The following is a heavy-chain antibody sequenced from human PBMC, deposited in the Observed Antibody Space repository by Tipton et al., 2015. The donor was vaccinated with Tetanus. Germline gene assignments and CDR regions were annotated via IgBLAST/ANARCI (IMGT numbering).Heavy chain of an antibody. V-gene: IGHV4-59*08. CDR3: ARHGRGDLLTGYYVSYYYGIDV. CDR2: IYYSGST. J-gene: IGHJ6*02. CDR1: GGSISSYY. D-gene: IGHD3-9*01. Sequence: TLSLTCTVSGGSISSYYWSWIRQPPGKGLEWIGYIYYSGSTNYNPSLKSRVTISVDTSKNQFSLKLSSVTAADTAVYYCARHGRGDLLTGYYVSYYYGIDVWGQGTAVTVSS.